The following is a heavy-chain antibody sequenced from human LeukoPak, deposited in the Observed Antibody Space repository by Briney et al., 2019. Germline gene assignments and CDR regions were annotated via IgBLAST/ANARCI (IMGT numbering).Heavy chain of an antibody. D-gene: IGHD2-21*01. Sequence: GGSLRLSCAASGFTFSDYNMNWVRQAPGKGLEWVSYITNGGSTIHHADSVRGRFTISRDNAKKTLYLQMNSLRAEDTAVYYCARSIGLAGAVVYVWGQGTTVTVSS. CDR1: GFTFSDYN. CDR3: ARSIGLAGAVVYV. V-gene: IGHV3-11*01. CDR2: ITNGGSTI. J-gene: IGHJ6*02.